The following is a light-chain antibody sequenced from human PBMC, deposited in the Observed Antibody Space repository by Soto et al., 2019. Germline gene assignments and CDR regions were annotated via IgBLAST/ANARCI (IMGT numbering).Light chain of an antibody. CDR3: QEYSNWPLLS. J-gene: IGKJ4*01. Sequence: EIVMTQSPATLSVSPGERVTLSCRASQSVHSNLAWYQRRPGQAPRLLIHGASARAIGIPARFSGSGFGTEFTLTISSLQSEDFVVYYCQEYSNWPLLSFGGGTKVDI. CDR2: GAS. V-gene: IGKV3D-15*01. CDR1: QSVHSN.